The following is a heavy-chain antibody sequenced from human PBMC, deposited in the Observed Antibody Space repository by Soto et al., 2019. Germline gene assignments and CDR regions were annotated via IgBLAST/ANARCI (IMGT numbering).Heavy chain of an antibody. CDR1: GFPFGTSA. CDR2: ISASSDAA. J-gene: IGHJ6*02. V-gene: IGHV3-23*01. CDR3: AKYCGSYPVYNGLSL. D-gene: IGHD1-26*01. Sequence: EVQLLESGGGLVQPGGSLILSCAASGFPFGTSAMNWVRQAPGKGLEWVSIISASSDAAYYAESVKGRFASSRDNSKNTLYPQLNSLRAEDTAVYYCAKYCGSYPVYNGLSLWGQGTTVTVS.